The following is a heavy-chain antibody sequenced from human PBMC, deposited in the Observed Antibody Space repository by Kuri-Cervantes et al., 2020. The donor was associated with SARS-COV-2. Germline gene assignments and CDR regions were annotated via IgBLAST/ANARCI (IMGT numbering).Heavy chain of an antibody. CDR2: IKSKTDGGTT. D-gene: IGHD2-2*01. V-gene: IGHV3-15*01. J-gene: IGHJ6*03. CDR1: GFTFSNAW. CDR3: AKDRVVVVPAAIAGYMDV. Sequence: GESLKISCAASGFTFSNAWMSWVRQAPGKGLEWVGRIKSKTDGGTTDYAAPVKGRFTISRDDSKNTLYLQMNSLRAEDTAVYYCAKDRVVVVPAAIAGYMDVWGKGTTVTVSS.